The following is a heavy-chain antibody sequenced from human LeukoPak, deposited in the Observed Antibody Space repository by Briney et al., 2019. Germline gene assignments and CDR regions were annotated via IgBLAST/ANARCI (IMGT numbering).Heavy chain of an antibody. J-gene: IGHJ6*02. V-gene: IGHV3-9*01. CDR3: AKDSYYYGMDV. CDR1: GFTFSSYW. CDR2: ISWNSGSI. Sequence: GGSLRLSCAASGFTFSSYWMHWVRQAPGKGLEWVSGISWNSGSIGYADSVKGRFTISRDNAKNSLYLQMNSLRAEDTALYYCAKDSYYYGMDVWGQGTTVTVSS.